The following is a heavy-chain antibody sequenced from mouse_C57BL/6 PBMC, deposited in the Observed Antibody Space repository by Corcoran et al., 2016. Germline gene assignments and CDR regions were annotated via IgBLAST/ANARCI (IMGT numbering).Heavy chain of an antibody. J-gene: IGHJ2*01. D-gene: IGHD2-4*01. CDR3: ARFDYDDFDY. V-gene: IGHV3-6*01. Sequence: DVQLQESGPGLVKPSQSLSLTCSVTGYSITSGYYWNWIRQFPGNKLEWMGYISYDGSNNYNPSLKNRISITRDTSKNQFFLKLNSVTTEDTATYYCARFDYDDFDYWRQGTTLTVSS. CDR1: GYSITSGYY. CDR2: ISYDGSN.